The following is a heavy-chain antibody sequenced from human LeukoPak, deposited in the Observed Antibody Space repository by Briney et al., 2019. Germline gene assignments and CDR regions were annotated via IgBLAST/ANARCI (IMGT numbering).Heavy chain of an antibody. J-gene: IGHJ5*02. CDR1: GYTFTNYD. CDR3: ARAYGSGSYAWFDP. CDR2: ISPYHGNT. D-gene: IGHD3-10*01. V-gene: IGHV1-18*01. Sequence: ASVKVSCKASGYTFTNYDISWVRQAPGQGREGRGWISPYHGNTNYAPKLQGRVTMTTDTSTSTAYMELRSLTSYDTAVYYCARAYGSGSYAWFDPWGQGTLVTVSA.